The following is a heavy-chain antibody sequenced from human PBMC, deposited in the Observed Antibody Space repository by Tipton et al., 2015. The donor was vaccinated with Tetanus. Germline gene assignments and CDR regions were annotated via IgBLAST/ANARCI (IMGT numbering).Heavy chain of an antibody. V-gene: IGHV3-33*01. CDR2: SWYDGTDK. Sequence: SLRLSCAASGFTFNGYGMHWVRQAPGKGLEWLAVSWYDGTDKYYADSVKGRFTISRDISKNTLYLQMNSLRAEDTALYYCAREADCSGGSCFSGDFDTWGQGTQVTVSS. J-gene: IGHJ4*02. D-gene: IGHD2-15*01. CDR3: AREADCSGGSCFSGDFDT. CDR1: GFTFNGYG.